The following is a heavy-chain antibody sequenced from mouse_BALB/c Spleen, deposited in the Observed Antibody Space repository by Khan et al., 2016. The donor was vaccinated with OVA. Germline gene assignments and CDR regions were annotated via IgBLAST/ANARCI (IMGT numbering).Heavy chain of an antibody. CDR3: ARGYFGNYEFVY. CDR1: GYTFTSYW. D-gene: IGHD2-1*01. CDR2: IFPGTGTT. Sequence: QVQLKESGAELVKPGASVKLSCKTSGYTFTSYWIQWVKQRPGQGLGWIGQIFPGTGTTYYNENFKGKATLTVDTSSSPAYVQLSSLTSEDSAVYFCARGYFGNYEFVYWGQGTLVTVSP. J-gene: IGHJ3*01. V-gene: IGHV1S132*01.